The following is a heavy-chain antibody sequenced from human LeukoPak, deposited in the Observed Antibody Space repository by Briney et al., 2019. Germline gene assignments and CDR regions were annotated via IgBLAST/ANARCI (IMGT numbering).Heavy chain of an antibody. D-gene: IGHD3-16*01. Sequence: SQTLSLTCTVSGASISSYYCSWIRQPPGKGLEWLGYIYYSGSTNYNPSLKSRVTISVDTSKNQFSLKLSSVTAADTAVYYCARDGGPGRYFDLWGRGTLVTVSS. CDR2: IYYSGST. CDR1: GASISSYY. J-gene: IGHJ2*01. CDR3: ARDGGPGRYFDL. V-gene: IGHV4-59*01.